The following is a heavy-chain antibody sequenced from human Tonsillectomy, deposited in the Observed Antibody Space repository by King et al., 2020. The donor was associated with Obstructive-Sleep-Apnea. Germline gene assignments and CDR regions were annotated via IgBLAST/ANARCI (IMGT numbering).Heavy chain of an antibody. Sequence: VQLVESGGGLVQPGGSLRLSCAASGFTFNTYSINWVRQAPGKGLEWVSYISSSSSPKKYAYSVKGRFTISRDNAKNSLYLQMNSLRAEDTAVYYCARGEYYYDSSGYYDSAFDIWGQGTMVTVSS. V-gene: IGHV3-48*01. CDR2: ISSSSSPK. CDR3: ARGEYYYDSSGYYDSAFDI. CDR1: GFTFNTYS. J-gene: IGHJ3*02. D-gene: IGHD3-22*01.